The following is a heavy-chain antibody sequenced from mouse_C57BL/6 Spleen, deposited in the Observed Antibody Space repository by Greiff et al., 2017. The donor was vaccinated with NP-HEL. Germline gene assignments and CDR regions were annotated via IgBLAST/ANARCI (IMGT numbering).Heavy chain of an antibody. V-gene: IGHV1-82*01. CDR3: ARDGSSSYYAMDY. J-gene: IGHJ4*01. Sequence: VQLVESGPELVKPGASVKISCKASGYAFSSSWMNWVKQRPGKGLEWIGRIYPGDGDTNYNGKFKGKATLTADKSSSTAYMQLSSLTSEDSAVYFCARDGSSSYYAMDYWGQGTSVTVSS. CDR1: GYAFSSSW. D-gene: IGHD1-1*01. CDR2: IYPGDGDT.